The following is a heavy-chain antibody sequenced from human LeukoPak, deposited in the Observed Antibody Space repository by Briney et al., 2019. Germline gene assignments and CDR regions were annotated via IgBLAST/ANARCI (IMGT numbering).Heavy chain of an antibody. V-gene: IGHV2-5*01. CDR3: AHRYRNDYVWGSYRIVFDY. Sequence: SGPTLVKPTQTLTLTCTFSGFSLSTSGVGVGWIRQPPGKALEWLALIYWNDDKRYSPSLKSRLTITKDTSKNQVVLTMTNMDPVGTATYYCAHRYRNDYVWGSYRIVFDYWGQGTLVTVSS. CDR2: IYWNDDK. D-gene: IGHD3-16*02. CDR1: GFSLSTSGVG. J-gene: IGHJ4*02.